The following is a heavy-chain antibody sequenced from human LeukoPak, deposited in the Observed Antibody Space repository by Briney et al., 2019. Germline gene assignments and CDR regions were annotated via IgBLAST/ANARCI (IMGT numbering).Heavy chain of an antibody. J-gene: IGHJ5*02. CDR1: GYTFTSYD. CDR3: ARGKDCNDAGCHNWFDP. Sequence: ASVKVSCKASGYTFTSYDINWVRQATGQGLEWMGWMNPKSGNTGYGKRFQGRVTMTRNTSITIAYMELSSLRSEDTAVYYCARGKDCNDAGCHNWFDPWGQGTLVTVSS. CDR2: MNPKSGNT. D-gene: IGHD2/OR15-2a*01. V-gene: IGHV1-8*01.